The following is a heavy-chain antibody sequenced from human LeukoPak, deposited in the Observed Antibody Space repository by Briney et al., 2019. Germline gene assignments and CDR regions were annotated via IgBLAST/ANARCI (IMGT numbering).Heavy chain of an antibody. CDR2: INEDGSEI. V-gene: IGHV3-7*01. CDR1: GFPFSGYW. Sequence: PGGSLRLSCAVSGFPFSGYWMGWVRQAAGNGREWVATINEDGSEIYYVDSVKGRFTISRDNAKNSLSLQMNSLRAEDTTLYYCARGFDGRSAFDIWGQGTMVTVSS. CDR3: ARGFDGRSAFDI. J-gene: IGHJ3*02. D-gene: IGHD3-10*01.